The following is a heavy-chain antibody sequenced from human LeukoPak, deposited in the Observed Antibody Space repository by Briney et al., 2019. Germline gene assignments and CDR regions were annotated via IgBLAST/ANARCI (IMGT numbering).Heavy chain of an antibody. D-gene: IGHD6-19*01. J-gene: IGHJ4*02. CDR3: ARAPGYSSGWVDY. CDR1: GFTVSSNY. CDR2: IYSGGST. Sequence: PGGSLRLSCAASGFTVSSNYVSWVRPAPGKGLEWVSVIYSGGSTYYADSVKGRFTISRDNSKNTLYLQMNSLRAEDTAVYYCARAPGYSSGWVDYWGQGTLVTVSS. V-gene: IGHV3-53*01.